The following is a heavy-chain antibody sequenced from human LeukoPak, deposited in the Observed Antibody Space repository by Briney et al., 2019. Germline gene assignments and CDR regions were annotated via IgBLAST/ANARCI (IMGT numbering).Heavy chain of an antibody. J-gene: IGHJ4*02. CDR2: ISSSGSYK. CDR1: GFTFSSYG. Sequence: GGSLRLSCAASGFTFSSYGMHWVRQAPGKGLEWVSSISSSGSYKYYADSVKGRFTISRDNAKNSLYLQMNSLRAEDTAVYYCARGSLRWFDYWGQGTLVTVSS. D-gene: IGHD5/OR15-5a*01. V-gene: IGHV3-21*01. CDR3: ARGSLRWFDY.